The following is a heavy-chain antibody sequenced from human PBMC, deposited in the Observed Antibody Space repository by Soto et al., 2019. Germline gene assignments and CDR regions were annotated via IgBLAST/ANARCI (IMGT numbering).Heavy chain of an antibody. CDR1: GGSFSGYY. Sequence: QVQLQQWGAGLLKPSETLSLTCAVYGGSFSGYYWSWIRQPPGKGLEWIGEINHSGSTNYNPSLKRRVTIAVDTSKNQVSLKLSSVTAADTAVYYCARDRVVLRFLEWLPAYDAFDIWGQGTMVTVSS. CDR2: INHSGST. J-gene: IGHJ3*02. D-gene: IGHD3-3*01. V-gene: IGHV4-34*01. CDR3: ARDRVVLRFLEWLPAYDAFDI.